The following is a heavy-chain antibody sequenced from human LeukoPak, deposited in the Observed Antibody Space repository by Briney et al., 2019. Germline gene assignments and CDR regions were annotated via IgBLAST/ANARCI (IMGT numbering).Heavy chain of an antibody. CDR2: IKQDGSEK. Sequence: GGSLRLSCAASGFTFSSYWMSWVRQAPGKGLEWVANIKQDGSEKYYVDSVKGRFTISRDNAKNSLYLQMNSLRAEDTAVYYCARERDYGYSSSFDYWGQGTLATVSS. V-gene: IGHV3-7*01. CDR3: ARERDYGYSSSFDY. J-gene: IGHJ4*02. D-gene: IGHD6-13*01. CDR1: GFTFSSYW.